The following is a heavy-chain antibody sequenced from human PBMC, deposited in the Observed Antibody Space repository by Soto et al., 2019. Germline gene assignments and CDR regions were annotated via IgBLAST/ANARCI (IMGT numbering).Heavy chain of an antibody. D-gene: IGHD6-19*01. CDR3: ARDRYSSGNWFDP. Sequence: GASVKVSCKASGYTFTSYDINWVRQATGQGLEWMGWMNPNSGNTGYAQKFQGRVTMTMNTSISTAYMELSSLRSEDTAVYCCARDRYSSGNWFDPWGQGTQVTVSS. CDR1: GYTFTSYD. V-gene: IGHV1-8*01. J-gene: IGHJ5*02. CDR2: MNPNSGNT.